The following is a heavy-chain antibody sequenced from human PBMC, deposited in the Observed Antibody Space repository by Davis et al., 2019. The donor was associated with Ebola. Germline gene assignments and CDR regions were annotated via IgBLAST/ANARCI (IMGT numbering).Heavy chain of an antibody. Sequence: PGGSLRLSCAASGFTFSSYSMNWVCQAPGKGLEWVSSISSSSSYIYYADSVKGRFTISRDNAKNSLYLQMNSLRAEDTAAYYCAREDEGAALLGYYYMDVWGKGTTVTVSS. CDR1: GFTFSSYS. V-gene: IGHV3-21*01. CDR2: ISSSSSYI. J-gene: IGHJ6*03. D-gene: IGHD6-6*01. CDR3: AREDEGAALLGYYYMDV.